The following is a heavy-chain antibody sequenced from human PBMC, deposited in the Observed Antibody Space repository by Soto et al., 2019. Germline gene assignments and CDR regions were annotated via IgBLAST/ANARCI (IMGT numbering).Heavy chain of an antibody. D-gene: IGHD5-12*01. J-gene: IGHJ4*02. V-gene: IGHV3-30-3*01. CDR2: ISYDGSNK. Sequence: GGSLRLSCAASGFTFSSYAMHWVRQAPGKGLEWVAVISYDGSNKYYADSVKGRFTISRDNSKNTLYLQMNSLRAEDTAVYYCAREWVACFDYWGQGTLVTVSS. CDR1: GFTFSSYA. CDR3: AREWVACFDY.